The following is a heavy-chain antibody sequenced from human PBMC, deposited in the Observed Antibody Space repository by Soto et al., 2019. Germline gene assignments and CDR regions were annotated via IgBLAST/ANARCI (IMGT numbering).Heavy chain of an antibody. CDR2: IYWDDDK. CDR3: AHLIWRSITHYFDY. J-gene: IGHJ4*02. V-gene: IGHV2-5*02. CDR1: GFSLSTSGMG. D-gene: IGHD1-20*01. Sequence: QITLKESGPTLVKPTQTLTLTCTFSGFSLSTSGMGVGWIRQPPGKAMEWLAVIYWDDDKQYRPSLRSMLTITKDTSKSQVILTMTNVNPEDTATYYFAHLIWRSITHYFDYWGQGSLVTVSS.